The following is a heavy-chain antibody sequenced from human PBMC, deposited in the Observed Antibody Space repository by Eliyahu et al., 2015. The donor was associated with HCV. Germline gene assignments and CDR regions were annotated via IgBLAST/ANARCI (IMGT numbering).Heavy chain of an antibody. Sequence: QVQLVQSGAEVKKPGASVKVSCKASGYTFTSYGISWVRQAPGQGLEWMGWISRVTMTTHTSTSTAYMELRSLRSDDTAVYYCVLGKGRIQLYPNADYFDYWGQGTLVTVSS. CDR3: VLGKGRIQLYPNADYFDY. CDR1: GYTFTSYG. J-gene: IGHJ4*02. D-gene: IGHD5-18*01. CDR2: I. V-gene: IGHV1-18*01.